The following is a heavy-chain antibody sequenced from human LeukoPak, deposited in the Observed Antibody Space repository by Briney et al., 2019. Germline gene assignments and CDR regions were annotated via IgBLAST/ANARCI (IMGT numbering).Heavy chain of an antibody. CDR2: MYLGGTT. CDR1: GGSISSLNL. D-gene: IGHD6-19*01. V-gene: IGHV4-4*02. CDR3: AGLEGRYSTDWFYFFDY. Sequence: SETLSLTCIVSGGSISSLNLWSWLRQPPGKGLEWIGEMYLGGTTNFNPSLKSRVTILIDKSKNQLSLQLTSVTAADAAVYYCAGLEGRYSTDWFYFFDYWGQGALVTVSS. J-gene: IGHJ4*02.